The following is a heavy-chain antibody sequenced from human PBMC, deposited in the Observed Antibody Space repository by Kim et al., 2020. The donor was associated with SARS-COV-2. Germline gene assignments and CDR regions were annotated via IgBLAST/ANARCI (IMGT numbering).Heavy chain of an antibody. CDR3: ARGGRFIYYGSGTYYNMKFYYYYAMDV. J-gene: IGHJ6*02. Sequence: SETLSLTCAVGGESFNGYFWSWIRQPPGKGLEWIGEINDSGFANYNPSLKSRVTTAVETSKSEFSLKLTSVTAADTAVYYCARGGRFIYYGSGTYYNMKFYYYYAMDVWGQGTTVTLS. CDR2: INDSGFA. D-gene: IGHD3-10*01. CDR1: GESFNGYF. V-gene: IGHV4-34*01.